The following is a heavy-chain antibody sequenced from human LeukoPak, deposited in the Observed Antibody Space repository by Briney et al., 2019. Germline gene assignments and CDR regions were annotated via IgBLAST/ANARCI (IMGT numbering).Heavy chain of an antibody. D-gene: IGHD4-17*01. V-gene: IGHV1-69*04. CDR2: IIPILGIA. J-gene: IGHJ6*02. CDR1: GGTFSSYA. Sequence: VASVKVSCKASGGTFSSYAISWVRQAPGQGLEWMGRIIPILGIANYAQKFQGRVTITADKSTNTAYMELSSLRSEDTAVYYCARSPYATHGMDVWGQGTTVNVSS. CDR3: ARSPYATHGMDV.